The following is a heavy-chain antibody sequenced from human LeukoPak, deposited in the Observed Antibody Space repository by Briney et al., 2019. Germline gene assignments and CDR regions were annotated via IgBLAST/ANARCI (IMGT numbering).Heavy chain of an antibody. CDR2: ISGSSSKI. CDR1: GFTFSYNA. V-gene: IGHV3-48*01. CDR3: ARDQSRGQQWMYHLDN. D-gene: IGHD2-2*01. J-gene: IGHJ4*02. Sequence: GGSLRLSCAASGFTFSYNAMNRVRQAPGKGLEWVSYISGSSSKIDYGDAVKGRFTISRDNAKNSLYLQMNSLRAEDTAVYFCARDQSRGQQWMYHLDNWGQGTLVTVSS.